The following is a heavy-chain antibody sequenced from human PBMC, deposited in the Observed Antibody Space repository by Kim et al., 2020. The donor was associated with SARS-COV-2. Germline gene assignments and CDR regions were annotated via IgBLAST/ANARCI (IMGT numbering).Heavy chain of an antibody. D-gene: IGHD4-17*01. CDR3: ARKVGDYGGNSLGY. J-gene: IGHJ4*02. V-gene: IGHV1-8*01. Sequence: AQKFQGRVIMTRNTSIRTAYMELSSLRSEDTAVYYCARKVGDYGGNSLGYWGQGTLVTVSS.